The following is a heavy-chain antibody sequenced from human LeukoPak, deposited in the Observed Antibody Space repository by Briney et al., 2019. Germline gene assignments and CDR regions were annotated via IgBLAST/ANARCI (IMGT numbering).Heavy chain of an antibody. CDR2: IYYSGST. Sequence: SETLSLTCTVSGGSISSGGYYWSWIRQHPGKGLEWIGYIYYSGSTYYNPSLKSRVTIPVDTSKNQFSLKLSSVTAADTAVYYCAREHGSGTSDYWGQGTLVTVSS. D-gene: IGHD3-10*01. CDR1: GGSISSGGYY. CDR3: AREHGSGTSDY. V-gene: IGHV4-31*03. J-gene: IGHJ4*02.